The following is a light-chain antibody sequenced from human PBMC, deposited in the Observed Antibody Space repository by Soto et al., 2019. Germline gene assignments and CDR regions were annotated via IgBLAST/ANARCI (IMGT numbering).Light chain of an antibody. V-gene: IGKV1-5*03. CDR2: KAS. CDR3: HQSHNFPRT. Sequence: DIQMTQSPSSLSASVGDRVNMTCGASQSIGYYLNWYQQKPGKAPHLLIYKASTLESGVPSRFSGSVSGTEGTLTVSSLKPDDGSTYDCHQSHNFPRTFGQGTKVDIK. J-gene: IGKJ1*01. CDR1: QSIGYY.